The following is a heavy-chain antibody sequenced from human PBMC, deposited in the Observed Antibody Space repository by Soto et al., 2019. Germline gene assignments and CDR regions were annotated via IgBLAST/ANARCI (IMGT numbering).Heavy chain of an antibody. Sequence: GASVKVSCKASGYTFTSYGISWVRQAPGQGLEWMGWISAYNGNTNYALKLQGRVTMTTDTSTSTAYMELRSLRSDDTAVYYCATYPANGIAAAGTPFMAVWGKGTTVTVSS. D-gene: IGHD6-13*01. CDR1: GYTFTSYG. CDR2: ISAYNGNT. V-gene: IGHV1-18*01. CDR3: ATYPANGIAAAGTPFMAV. J-gene: IGHJ6*03.